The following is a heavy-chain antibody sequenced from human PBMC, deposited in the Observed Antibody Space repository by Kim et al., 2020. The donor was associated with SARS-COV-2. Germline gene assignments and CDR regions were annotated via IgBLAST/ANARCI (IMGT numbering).Heavy chain of an antibody. V-gene: IGHV4-31*03. CDR3: ARGRYDSSGYYKPNWFDP. CDR2: IYYSGST. CDR1: GGSISSGGYY. Sequence: SETLSLTCTVSGGSISSGGYYWSWIRQHPGKGLEWIGYIYYSGSTYYNPSLKSRVTISVDTSKNQFSLKLSSVTAADTAVYYCARGRYDSSGYYKPNWFDPWGQGTLVTVSS. J-gene: IGHJ5*02. D-gene: IGHD3-22*01.